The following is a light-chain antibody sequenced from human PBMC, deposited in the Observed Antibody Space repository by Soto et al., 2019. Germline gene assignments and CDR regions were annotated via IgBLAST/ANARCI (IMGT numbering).Light chain of an antibody. CDR3: QQYNSYWT. CDR2: DAS. CDR1: QSISSW. Sequence: DIQMTQSPSTLSASVGDRVTITCRASQSISSWLAWYQQKPGKAPKLLIYDASSLESGVPSRLSGSGSGTEFTLTISRLQPDDFATYYCQQYNSYWTFGQGTKVDIK. V-gene: IGKV1-5*01. J-gene: IGKJ1*01.